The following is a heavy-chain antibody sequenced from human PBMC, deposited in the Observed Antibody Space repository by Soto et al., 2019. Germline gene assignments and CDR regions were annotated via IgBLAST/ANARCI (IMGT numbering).Heavy chain of an antibody. J-gene: IGHJ4*02. CDR2: IYYTGSA. D-gene: IGHD6-19*01. Sequence: QVKLQEAGPGLVKPSETLSLTCNVSGDSIRHFHWSWIRQSPEKGLEWIGYIYYTGSADYSPSLKSRFTISLDTSRDQFSLKLTSVTAADTAIYYCAGGPRSGRRDYFDYWGRGALVTVSS. CDR3: AGGPRSGRRDYFDY. CDR1: GDSIRHFH. V-gene: IGHV4-59*01.